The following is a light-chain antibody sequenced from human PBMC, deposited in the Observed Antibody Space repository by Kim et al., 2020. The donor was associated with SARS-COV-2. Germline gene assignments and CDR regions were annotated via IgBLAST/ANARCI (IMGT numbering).Light chain of an antibody. J-gene: IGLJ7*01. CDR3: QVWDSSSDHRV. V-gene: IGLV3-21*04. CDR2: YDS. Sequence: SYELTQPPSVSVAPGKTARITCGGNNIGSKSVHWYQQKPGQAPVLVISYDSDRPSGIPERFSGSNSGNTATLTISRVEAGDEADYYCQVWDSSSDHRVFGGGTQLTVL. CDR1: NIGSKS.